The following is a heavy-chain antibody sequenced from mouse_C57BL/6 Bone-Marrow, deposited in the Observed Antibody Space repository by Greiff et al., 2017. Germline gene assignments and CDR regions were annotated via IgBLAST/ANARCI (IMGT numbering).Heavy chain of an antibody. Sequence: VKLMESGAELVRPGTSVKVSCKASGYAFTNYLIEWVKQRPGQGLEWIGVINPGSGGTNYNEKFKGKATLTADKSSSTAYMQLSSLTSEDSAVYFCARQGLWYFDVWGTGTTVTVSS. J-gene: IGHJ1*03. CDR2: INPGSGGT. CDR3: ARQGLWYFDV. V-gene: IGHV1-54*01. CDR1: GYAFTNYL. D-gene: IGHD3-1*01.